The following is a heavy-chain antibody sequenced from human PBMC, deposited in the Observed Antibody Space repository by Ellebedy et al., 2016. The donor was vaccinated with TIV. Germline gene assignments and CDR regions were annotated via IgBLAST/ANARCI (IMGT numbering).Heavy chain of an antibody. V-gene: IGHV3-64*04. CDR1: GFTFSTYA. CDR3: ARDASNRGDLDY. Sequence: GESLKISCSGSGFTFSTYAMHWVRQAPGKGLEYVSAISGNGGSTYYADSVKGRFTISRDNAKNSMYLQLSSLKAEDTAVYYCARDASNRGDLDYWGQGTLVTVSS. CDR2: ISGNGGST. D-gene: IGHD3-16*01. J-gene: IGHJ4*02.